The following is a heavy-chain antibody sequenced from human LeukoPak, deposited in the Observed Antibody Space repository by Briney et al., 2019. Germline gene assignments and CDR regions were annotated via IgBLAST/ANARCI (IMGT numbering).Heavy chain of an antibody. CDR3: ARDQVARIAAAGTTDY. V-gene: IGHV1-18*01. CDR2: ISAYNGNT. D-gene: IGHD6-13*01. J-gene: IGHJ4*02. Sequence: GASVKVSCKASGYTFTSYGISWVRQAPGQGLEWMGWISAYNGNTNYAQKLLGRVTMTTDTSTSTAYMELRSLRSDDTAVYYCARDQVARIAAAGTTDYWGQGTLVTVSS. CDR1: GYTFTSYG.